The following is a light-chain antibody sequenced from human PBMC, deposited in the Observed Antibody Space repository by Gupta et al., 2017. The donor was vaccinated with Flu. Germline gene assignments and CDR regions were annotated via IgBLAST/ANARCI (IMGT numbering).Light chain of an antibody. CDR3: QQYYSTPPVT. CDR2: WAS. Sequence: DIVMTQSPDSLAVSLGERATINCKSSQSVLYSSNNKYYLAWYQQKPGQPPKLLIYWASTRESGVPDRFSGSGSGTDFTLTISSLQAEYVAVYYCQQYYSTPPVTFGGGTKVEIK. V-gene: IGKV4-1*01. CDR1: QSVLYSSNNKYY. J-gene: IGKJ4*01.